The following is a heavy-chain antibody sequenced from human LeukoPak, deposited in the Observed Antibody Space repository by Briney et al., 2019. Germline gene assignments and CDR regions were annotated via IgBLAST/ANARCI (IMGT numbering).Heavy chain of an antibody. D-gene: IGHD6-19*01. V-gene: IGHV4-59*08. CDR2: IYYSGST. CDR1: GGSISSYY. CDR3: ARLSGWYVY. Sequence: SETLSLTCTVPGGSISSYYWSWIRQPPGKGLEWIGYIYYSGSTNYNPSLKSRVTISVDTSKNQFSLKLSSVTAADTAVYYCARLSGWYVYWGQGTLVTVSS. J-gene: IGHJ4*02.